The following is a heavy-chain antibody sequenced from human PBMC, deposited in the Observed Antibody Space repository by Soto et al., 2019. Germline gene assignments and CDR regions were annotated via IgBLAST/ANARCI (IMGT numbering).Heavy chain of an antibody. CDR1: GGSISSGGYY. CDR3: ARSQYSSMVTFDY. D-gene: IGHD6-13*01. CDR2: IYKSGTT. V-gene: IGHV4-31*03. Sequence: QVQLQESGPGLVKPSQTLSLTCTVSGGSISSGGYYWSWIRQHPGKGLEWIGYIYKSGTTYYNPSLKGRLSISVDTSKNQFSLKLSSVTAADTAVYYCARSQYSSMVTFDYWGQGTLVTVYS. J-gene: IGHJ4*02.